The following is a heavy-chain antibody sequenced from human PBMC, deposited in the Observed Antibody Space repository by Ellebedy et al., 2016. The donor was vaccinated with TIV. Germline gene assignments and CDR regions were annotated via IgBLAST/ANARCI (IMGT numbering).Heavy chain of an antibody. CDR1: GYTFTGYY. V-gene: IGHV1-2*04. CDR3: ARDLKWFGDNDYYYYGMDV. J-gene: IGHJ6*02. D-gene: IGHD3-10*01. Sequence: ASVKVSXKASGYTFTGYYMHWVRQAPGQGLEWMGWINPNSGGTNYAQKFQGWVTMTRDTSISTAYMELSRLRSDDTAVYYCARDLKWFGDNDYYYYGMDVWGQGTTVTVSS. CDR2: INPNSGGT.